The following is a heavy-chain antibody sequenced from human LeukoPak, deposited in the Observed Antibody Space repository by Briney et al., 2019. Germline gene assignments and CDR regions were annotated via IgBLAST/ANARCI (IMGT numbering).Heavy chain of an antibody. CDR3: EKGGPIAVVVYFDN. D-gene: IGHD6-19*01. Sequence: GGSLRLSCAASGFTFDDYAMHWVRQAPGKGLEWVSLISGGGGSGRTFYADSVKGRFSISRDNRKNSLYLQMNGLRTEDTALFYCEKGGPIAVVVYFDNWGKGTPVTVPS. CDR1: GFTFDDYA. J-gene: IGHJ4*02. V-gene: IGHV3-43*02. CDR2: ISGGGGSGRT.